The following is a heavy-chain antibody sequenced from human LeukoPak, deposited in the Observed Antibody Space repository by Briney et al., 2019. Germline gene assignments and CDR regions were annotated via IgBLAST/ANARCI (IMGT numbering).Heavy chain of an antibody. J-gene: IGHJ4*02. V-gene: IGHV4-39*01. CDR2: IYYSGST. CDR1: GGSISSSSYY. CDR3: ARVRRYYDSSGYYYSKAFDY. Sequence: SETLSLTCTVSGGSISSSSYYWGWIRQPPGKGLEWIGSIYYSGSTYYNPSLKSRVTISVDTSKNQFSLKLSSVTAADTAVYYCARVRRYYDSSGYYYSKAFDYWGQGTLVTVSS. D-gene: IGHD3-22*01.